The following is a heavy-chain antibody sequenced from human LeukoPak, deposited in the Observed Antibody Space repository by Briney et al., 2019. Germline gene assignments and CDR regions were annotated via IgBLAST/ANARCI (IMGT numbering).Heavy chain of an antibody. J-gene: IGHJ6*02. CDR3: ARGKDSSYYYGMDV. D-gene: IGHD6-13*01. Sequence: PGGSLRLSCATSGFTVSNNYMTWVRQAPGKGLEWVSVIYSGGTTLYADSVKDRFTISRDNSKNTLYLQMNSLRVEDTAVYYCARGKDSSYYYGMDVWGQGTTVTVSS. V-gene: IGHV3-66*01. CDR1: GFTVSNNY. CDR2: IYSGGTT.